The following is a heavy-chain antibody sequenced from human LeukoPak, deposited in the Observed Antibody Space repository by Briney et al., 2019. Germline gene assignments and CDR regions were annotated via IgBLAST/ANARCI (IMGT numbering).Heavy chain of an antibody. J-gene: IGHJ6*03. D-gene: IGHD3-22*01. CDR1: GGSFSGYY. CDR2: INHSGST. CDR3: ARAVQEYYYDSSGYYYRKNYYYYMDV. Sequence: PSETLSLTCAVYGGSFSGYYWSWIRQPPGKGLEWIGEINHSGSTNYNPSLKSRVTISVDTSKNQFSLKLSSVTAADTAVYYCARAVQEYYYDSSGYYYRKNYYYYMDVWGKGTTVTVSS. V-gene: IGHV4-34*01.